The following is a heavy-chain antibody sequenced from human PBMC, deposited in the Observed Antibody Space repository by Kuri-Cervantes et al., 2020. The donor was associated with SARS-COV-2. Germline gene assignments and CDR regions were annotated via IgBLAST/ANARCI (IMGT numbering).Heavy chain of an antibody. V-gene: IGHV3-33*01. Sequence: SCKASGYTFTGYYMHWVRQAPGKGLEWVAVIWYDGSNKYYADSVKGRFTISRDNSKNTLYLQMNSLRAEDTAVYYCARDLVPAAMLDYWGQGTLVTVSS. J-gene: IGHJ4*02. CDR3: ARDLVPAAMLDY. CDR1: GYTFTGYY. D-gene: IGHD2-2*01. CDR2: IWYDGSNK.